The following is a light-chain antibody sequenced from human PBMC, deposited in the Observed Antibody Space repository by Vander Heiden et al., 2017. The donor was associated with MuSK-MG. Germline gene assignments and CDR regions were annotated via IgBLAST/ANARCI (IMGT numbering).Light chain of an antibody. Sequence: SYELTQPPSVSVSPRQTATITCSGDKLANKFASWYQQKPGQSPVLVIYQRDMRPSGRPGRFSGSASGNTATLTMGGTKAMDEGNYYYQAWDSSTVVFGGGTKLTVL. J-gene: IGLJ2*01. CDR3: QAWDSSTVV. V-gene: IGLV3-1*01. CDR2: QRD. CDR1: KLANKF.